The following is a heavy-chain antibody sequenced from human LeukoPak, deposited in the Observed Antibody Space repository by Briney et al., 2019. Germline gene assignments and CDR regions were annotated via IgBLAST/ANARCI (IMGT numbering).Heavy chain of an antibody. D-gene: IGHD5-18*01. V-gene: IGHV3-30*02. CDR2: IRYDGSNK. CDR1: GFTFSSYG. J-gene: IGHJ4*02. CDR3: AKDGSEWEASGYSYGWDFDY. Sequence: GGSLRLSCAASGFTFSSYGMHWVRQAPGKGLEWVAFIRYDGSNKYYADSVKGRFTISRDNSKNTLYLQMNSLRAEDTAVYYCAKDGSEWEASGYSYGWDFDYWGQGTLVTVSS.